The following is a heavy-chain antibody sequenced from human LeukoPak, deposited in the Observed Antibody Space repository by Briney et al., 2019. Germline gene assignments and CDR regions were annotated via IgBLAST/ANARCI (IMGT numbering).Heavy chain of an antibody. V-gene: IGHV3-48*03. D-gene: IGHD4-23*01. Sequence: PGGSLRLSCRASGFQFSAYGLNWVRQSPGKGLQWISYSSSTGTIIYYGDSVEGRFTISRDNARNSLALQMHSLRPEDTAVYYCARDLDEVGDNLRRELAFWGQGTLITVSS. CDR2: SSSTGTII. CDR1: GFQFSAYG. J-gene: IGHJ4*02. CDR3: ARDLDEVGDNLRRELAF.